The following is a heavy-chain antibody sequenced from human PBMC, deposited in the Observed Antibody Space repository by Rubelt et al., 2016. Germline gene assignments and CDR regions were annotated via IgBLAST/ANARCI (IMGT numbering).Heavy chain of an antibody. V-gene: IGHV3-23*01. CDR3: AKDRVGSWFSLDY. J-gene: IGHJ4*02. CDR1: GFTFSRYA. D-gene: IGHD6-13*01. CDR2: ISGSGGST. Sequence: SRGGLVQPGGSLRVSCAASGFTFSRYAMNWVRPAPGKGLEWVAAISGSGGSTFYADSVTGRFTISRDNSKNTLYLQMNSLRAEDTAVYYCAKDRVGSWFSLDYWGQGTLVTVST.